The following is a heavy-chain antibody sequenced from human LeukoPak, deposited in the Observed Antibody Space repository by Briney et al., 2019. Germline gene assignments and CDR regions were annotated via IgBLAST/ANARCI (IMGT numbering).Heavy chain of an antibody. CDR2: ISGSGGST. CDR1: GFTFSSDA. CDR3: GKDRAGSSWYNFDY. D-gene: IGHD6-13*01. V-gene: IGHV3-23*01. Sequence: GGSLRLSCAASGFTFSSDAVSWVRQAPGKGLEWVSAISGSGGSTYYADSVKGRFTISRDNSKNTLCLQMSSLRDEETAVYYYGKDRAGSSWYNFDYWGQGTLVTVSS. J-gene: IGHJ4*02.